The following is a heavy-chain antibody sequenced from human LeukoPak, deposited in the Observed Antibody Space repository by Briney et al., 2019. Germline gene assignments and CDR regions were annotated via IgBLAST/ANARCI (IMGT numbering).Heavy chain of an antibody. Sequence: SETLSLTCTVSGGSISSYYWSWIRQPAGKGLEWIGRIYTSGSTNYNPSLKSRVTMSVDTSKNQFSLKLSSVTAADTAVHYCARDSRGAGWYVIDYWGQGTLVTVSS. CDR2: IYTSGST. CDR3: ARDSRGAGWYVIDY. J-gene: IGHJ4*02. V-gene: IGHV4-4*07. D-gene: IGHD6-19*01. CDR1: GGSISSYY.